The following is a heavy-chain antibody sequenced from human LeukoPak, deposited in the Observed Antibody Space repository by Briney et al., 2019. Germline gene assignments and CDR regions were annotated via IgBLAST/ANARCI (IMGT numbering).Heavy chain of an antibody. CDR2: ISGSGGST. J-gene: IGHJ4*02. CDR3: AKSFGPVIAAAGTGAD. Sequence: GGSLRLSCAASGFTFSSYAMSWVRQAPGKGLEWVSAISGSGGSTDYADSVKGRFTISRDNSKNTLYLQMNSLRAEDTAVYYCAKSFGPVIAAAGTGADWGQGTLVTVSS. CDR1: GFTFSSYA. V-gene: IGHV3-23*01. D-gene: IGHD6-13*01.